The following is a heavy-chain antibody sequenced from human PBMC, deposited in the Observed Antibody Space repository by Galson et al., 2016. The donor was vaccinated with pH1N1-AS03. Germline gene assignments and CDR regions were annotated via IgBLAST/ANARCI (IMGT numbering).Heavy chain of an antibody. Sequence: SLRLSCAASGFTFSTYWMSWVRQAPGKGLEWVANIKHDESGIYYVDSVKGRFSIFRDNAKNSLYLQMGSLRAEDTAVYYCAREKMSGSQFGANFDYWGPGSLVTVSS. D-gene: IGHD1-26*01. CDR3: AREKMSGSQFGANFDY. CDR2: IKHDESGI. V-gene: IGHV3-7*01. J-gene: IGHJ4*02. CDR1: GFTFSTYW.